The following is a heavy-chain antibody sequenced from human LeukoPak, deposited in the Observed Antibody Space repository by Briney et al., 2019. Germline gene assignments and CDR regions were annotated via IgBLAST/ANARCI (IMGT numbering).Heavy chain of an antibody. V-gene: IGHV3-33*08. D-gene: IGHD1-26*01. CDR3: AGGGAYFDY. CDR2: IWYDGSNE. Sequence: PGRSLRLSCSASGFTFSSYAMHWVRQAPGKGLEWVAVIWYDGSNEYYADSVKGRFTISRDNSENTLFLQMNSLRVEDTAVYYCAGGGAYFDYWGQGTLVTVSS. CDR1: GFTFSSYA. J-gene: IGHJ4*02.